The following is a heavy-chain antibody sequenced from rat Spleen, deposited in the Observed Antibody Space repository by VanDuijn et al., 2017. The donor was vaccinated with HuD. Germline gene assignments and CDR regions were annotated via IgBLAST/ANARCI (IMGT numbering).Heavy chain of an antibody. D-gene: IGHD4-3*01. CDR3: ARGYNSGFDY. V-gene: IGHV2-30*01. CDR1: GFSLTSYN. CDR2: IWTGGST. J-gene: IGHJ2*01. Sequence: QVQLKESGPGLVQPSQTLSLTCTVSGFSLTSYNVHWVRQPTGKGLEWMGVIWTGGSTDYNSALKSRLSISRDNSKSQVFLKMNSLQTEDIATYYCARGYNSGFDYWGQGVMVTVSS.